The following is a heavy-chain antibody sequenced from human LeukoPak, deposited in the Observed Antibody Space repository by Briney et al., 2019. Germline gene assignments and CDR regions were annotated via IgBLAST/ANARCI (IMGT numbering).Heavy chain of an antibody. Sequence: SXTLSLTCTVSGGSISPYYWSWIRQPAGKGLEWIGRIYTSGNSNYNPSLKSRVTMSVDTSKNQFSLKLASVTAADTAVYYCARAGHGSGSSVDYWGQGTLVTVSS. V-gene: IGHV4-4*07. D-gene: IGHD3-10*01. CDR1: GGSISPYY. CDR3: ARAGHGSGSSVDY. CDR2: IYTSGNS. J-gene: IGHJ4*02.